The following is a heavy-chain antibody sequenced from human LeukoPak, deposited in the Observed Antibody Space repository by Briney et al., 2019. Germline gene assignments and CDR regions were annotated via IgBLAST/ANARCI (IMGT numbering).Heavy chain of an antibody. D-gene: IGHD4-17*01. CDR2: INPNSGGT. CDR3: ARRGTVTRGAYYYYGMDV. V-gene: IGHV1-2*02. CDR1: GYTFTGYY. J-gene: IGHJ6*02. Sequence: ASVKVSCKASGYTFTGYYMHWVRQAPGQGLEWMGWINPNSGGTNYAQKFQGRVTMTRDTSISTAYMELSRPRSDDTAVYYCARRGTVTRGAYYYYGMDVWGQGTTVTVSS.